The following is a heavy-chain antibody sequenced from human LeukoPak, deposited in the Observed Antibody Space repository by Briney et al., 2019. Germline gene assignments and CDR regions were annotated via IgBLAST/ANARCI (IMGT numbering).Heavy chain of an antibody. J-gene: IGHJ5*02. CDR1: GGSFSGYY. CDR3: ARVKGAGTVNWFDP. CDR2: INHSGST. D-gene: IGHD6-19*01. Sequence: SETLSLTCVVYGGSFSGYYWSWIRQPPGKGLEWVGEINHSGSTNYNPSPKSRVTISLDTSKNHFSLKLSSVTAADTAVYYCARVKGAGTVNWFDPWGQGTLVTVSS. V-gene: IGHV4-34*01.